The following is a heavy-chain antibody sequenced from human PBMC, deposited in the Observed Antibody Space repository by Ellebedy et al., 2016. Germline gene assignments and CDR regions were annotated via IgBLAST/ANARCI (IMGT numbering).Heavy chain of an antibody. CDR1: GGSISGSY. J-gene: IGHJ6*02. CDR3: ARPYFYDFWSGYYVGAPYGMDV. Sequence: SETLSLTCTVSGGSISGSYWGWIRQPPRKGLEWIGYVYFSGSTNYNPSLKSRVTIEVDTSTNQVSLKLSSVTAADTAVYYCARPYFYDFWSGYYVGAPYGMDVWGQGTTVTVSS. CDR2: VYFSGST. V-gene: IGHV4-59*12. D-gene: IGHD3-3*01.